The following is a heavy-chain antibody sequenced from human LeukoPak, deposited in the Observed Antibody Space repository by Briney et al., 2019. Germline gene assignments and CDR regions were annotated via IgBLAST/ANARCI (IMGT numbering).Heavy chain of an antibody. V-gene: IGHV4-39*07. CDR1: GGSISSYY. Sequence: SETLSLTCTVSGGSISSYYWGWIRQPPGKGLEWIGSIYYSGSTYYNPSLKSRVTISVDTSKNQFSLKLSSVTAADTAVYYCARATVRSRRFDYWGQGTLVTVSS. CDR3: ARATVRSRRFDY. CDR2: IYYSGST. D-gene: IGHD4-17*01. J-gene: IGHJ4*02.